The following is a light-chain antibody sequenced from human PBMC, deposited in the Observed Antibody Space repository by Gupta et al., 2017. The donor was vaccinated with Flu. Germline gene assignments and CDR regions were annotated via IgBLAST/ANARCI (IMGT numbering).Light chain of an antibody. J-gene: IGKJ1*01. Sequence: IQMTQSPSTLSASVGDRVTITCRASQSISSWLAWYQQKPGKVPKLLIYEASRLESGVPSRFSGRGSGTEITLTSSSLQADDVANYYGQRYDSLRTCSQGTRVEIK. CDR3: QRYDSLRT. CDR2: EAS. V-gene: IGKV1-5*03. CDR1: QSISSW.